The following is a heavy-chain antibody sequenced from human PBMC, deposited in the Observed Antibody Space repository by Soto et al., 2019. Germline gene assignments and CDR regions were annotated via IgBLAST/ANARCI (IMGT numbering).Heavy chain of an antibody. CDR3: ATGQDGSGSLFDY. D-gene: IGHD3-10*01. J-gene: IGHJ4*02. Sequence: QVQLQESGPGLVKPSQTLSLTCTVSGGSISSGGYYWSWIRQHPGKGLEWIGYIYYSGSTYYNPSLKSRVTISVDTSKNQSSLKLSSVTAADTAVYYCATGQDGSGSLFDYWGQGTLVTVSS. V-gene: IGHV4-31*03. CDR2: IYYSGST. CDR1: GGSISSGGYY.